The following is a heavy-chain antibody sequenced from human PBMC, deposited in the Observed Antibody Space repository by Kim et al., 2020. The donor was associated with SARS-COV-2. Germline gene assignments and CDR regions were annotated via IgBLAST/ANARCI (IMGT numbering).Heavy chain of an antibody. Sequence: SVKVSCKASGGTFSSYAISWVRQVPGQGLEWMGGIIPIFGTANYAQKFQGRVTITADESTSTAYMELSSLRSEDTAVYYCARGGGDSGYESPGIAAAGNYWGQGTLVTVSS. J-gene: IGHJ4*02. CDR2: IIPIFGTA. CDR3: ARGGGDSGYESPGIAAAGNY. V-gene: IGHV1-69*13. CDR1: GGTFSSYA. D-gene: IGHD6-13*01.